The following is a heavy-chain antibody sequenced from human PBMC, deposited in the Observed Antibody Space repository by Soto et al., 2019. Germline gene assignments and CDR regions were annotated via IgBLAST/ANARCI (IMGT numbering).Heavy chain of an antibody. Sequence: QVQLMQSGAEVKKPGSSVRVSCKASGGSFSAYGFCWIRQAPGQGLEWVGGTIPMSGKTHYAQKFQDRVTITAEKSTTTISLGKSRPRSEDPAIYFWSLPPGGGFSWFEPWGQGTLVIVSS. J-gene: IGHJ5*01. CDR3: SLPPGGGFSWFEP. CDR2: TIPMSGKT. CDR1: GGSFSAYG. D-gene: IGHD3-16*01. V-gene: IGHV1-69*06.